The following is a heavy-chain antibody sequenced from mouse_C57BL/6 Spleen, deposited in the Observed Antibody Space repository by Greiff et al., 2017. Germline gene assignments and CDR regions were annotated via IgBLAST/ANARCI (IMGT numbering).Heavy chain of an antibody. Sequence: EVQLVESGGGLVQPGGSLKLSCAASGFTFSDYGMAWVRQAPREGPEWVAFISNLAYSIYYADTVTGRFTISRENAKNTLYLEMSSLRSEDTAMYYCARQGDYPRYLDVWGTGTTVTVSS. J-gene: IGHJ1*03. CDR3: ARQGDYPRYLDV. D-gene: IGHD2-4*01. CDR1: GFTFSDYG. V-gene: IGHV5-15*01. CDR2: ISNLAYSI.